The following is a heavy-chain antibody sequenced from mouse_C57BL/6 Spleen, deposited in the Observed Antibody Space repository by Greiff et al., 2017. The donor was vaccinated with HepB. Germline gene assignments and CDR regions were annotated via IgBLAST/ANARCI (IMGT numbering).Heavy chain of an antibody. V-gene: IGHV1-59*01. J-gene: IGHJ1*03. D-gene: IGHD1-1*01. CDR3: ARRGFTTVVATRYFDV. CDR2: IDPSDSYT. CDR1: GYTFTSYW. Sequence: QVQLQQPGAELVRPGTSVKLSCKASGYTFTSYWMHWVKQRPGQGLEWIGVIDPSDSYTNYNQKFKGKATLTVDTSSSTAYMQLSSLTSEDSAVYYCARRGFTTVVATRYFDVWGTGTTVTVSS.